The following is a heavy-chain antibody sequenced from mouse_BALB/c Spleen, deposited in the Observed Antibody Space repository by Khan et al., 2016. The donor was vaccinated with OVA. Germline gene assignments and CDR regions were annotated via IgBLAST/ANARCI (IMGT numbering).Heavy chain of an antibody. Sequence: EVQLQESGPSLVKPSQTLSLTCSVTGDSITTGYWNWIRKFPGNKLEYMGYIIYTGYTYYNPSIKSRISITRHTSNNHYYLQLNSVTDEDTATYYCARSTYRYAFVYWGQGTLVTVSA. CDR3: ARSTYRYAFVY. V-gene: IGHV3-8*02. CDR1: GDSITTGY. CDR2: IIYTGYT. J-gene: IGHJ3*01. D-gene: IGHD2-14*01.